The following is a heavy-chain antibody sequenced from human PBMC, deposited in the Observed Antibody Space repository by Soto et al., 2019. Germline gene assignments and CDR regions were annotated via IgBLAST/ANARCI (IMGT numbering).Heavy chain of an antibody. V-gene: IGHV4-59*08. Sequence: TSETLSLTCTVSGGSISSYYWSWIRQPPGKGLEWIGYIYYSGSTNYNPSLKSRVTISVDTSKNQFSLKLSSVTAADTAVYYCARLGGVDTAMPYYYYGMDVWGQGTTVTVSS. CDR1: GGSISSYY. CDR2: IYYSGST. D-gene: IGHD5-18*01. J-gene: IGHJ6*02. CDR3: ARLGGVDTAMPYYYYGMDV.